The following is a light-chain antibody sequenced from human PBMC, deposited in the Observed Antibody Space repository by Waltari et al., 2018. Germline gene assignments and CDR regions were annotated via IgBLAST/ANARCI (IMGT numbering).Light chain of an antibody. Sequence: SVLTQPPSVSATPAQKVTISCAGRSSNIGNEYISWYHKLPGTAPKLLFYDTSQRPTGIPDRFAGCKSGSSATLGITVLQTWVEANYYCGAWEPSLTAFVFGTGTEVTVL. V-gene: IGLV1-51*01. CDR1: SSNIGNEY. CDR2: DTS. CDR3: GAWEPSLTAFV. J-gene: IGLJ1*01.